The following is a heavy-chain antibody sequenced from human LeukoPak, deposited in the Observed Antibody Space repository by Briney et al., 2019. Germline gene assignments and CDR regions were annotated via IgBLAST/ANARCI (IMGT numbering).Heavy chain of an antibody. J-gene: IGHJ4*02. CDR2: IYYSGST. Sequence: SETLSLTCTVSGGSISSYYWSWIRQPPGKGLEWIGYIYYSGSTNYNPSLKSRVTISVDTSKNQFSLKLSSVTAADTAVYYCARHIVVAGHAFDYWGQGTLVTVSS. D-gene: IGHD2-15*01. V-gene: IGHV4-59*08. CDR1: GGSISSYY. CDR3: ARHIVVAGHAFDY.